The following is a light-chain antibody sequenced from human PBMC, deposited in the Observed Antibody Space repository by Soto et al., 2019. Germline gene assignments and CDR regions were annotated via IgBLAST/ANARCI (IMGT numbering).Light chain of an antibody. CDR3: QQYGTSPWT. V-gene: IGKV3-20*01. CDR1: PSVSSSY. Sequence: ELVWTQSPGTRSLSPGERAALSCRASPSVSSSYLAWSQQKPGQDPRLLIYGVSTRATDIPDRFSGSGSGTDFTLTISRLETEDFAVYYCQQYGTSPWTFGQGTKVDIK. J-gene: IGKJ1*01. CDR2: GVS.